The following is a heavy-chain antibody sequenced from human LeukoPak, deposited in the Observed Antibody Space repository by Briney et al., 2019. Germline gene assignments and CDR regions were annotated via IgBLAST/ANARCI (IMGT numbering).Heavy chain of an antibody. CDR3: AKDGSAGTGPDY. J-gene: IGHJ4*02. Sequence: GGSLRLSCAASGFTFSSYAMHWVRQAPGKGLEWVAVISYDGSNKYYADSVKGRFTISRDNSKNTLYLQMNSLRAEDTAVYYCAKDGSAGTGPDYWGQGTLVTVSS. CDR2: ISYDGSNK. D-gene: IGHD6-13*01. CDR1: GFTFSSYA. V-gene: IGHV3-30-3*01.